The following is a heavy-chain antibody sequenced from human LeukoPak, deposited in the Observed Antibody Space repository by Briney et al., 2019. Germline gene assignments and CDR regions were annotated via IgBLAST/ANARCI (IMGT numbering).Heavy chain of an antibody. V-gene: IGHV3-30*02. D-gene: IGHD2-8*01. CDR2: IQYDGSNE. J-gene: IGHJ6*03. CDR1: RFTFSSYG. Sequence: GGSLRLSCAASRFTFSSYGMHWVRQAPGKGLEWVAYIQYDGSNEQYADSVKGRFSISRDSSKNILYLQMDSLRAEDTAVYYCAKDRCSNGVGCYYYYMDVWGKGTSVTISS. CDR3: AKDRCSNGVGCYYYYMDV.